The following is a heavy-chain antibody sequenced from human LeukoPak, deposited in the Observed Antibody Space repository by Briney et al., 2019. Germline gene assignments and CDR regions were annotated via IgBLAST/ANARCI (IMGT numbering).Heavy chain of an antibody. D-gene: IGHD3-16*02. CDR2: IYYSGST. Sequence: SETLSLTCTVSGGSISSSSYYWGWIRQPPGKGLEWIGSIYYSGSTYYNPSLKSRVTISVDTSKNQFSLKLSSVTAADTAVYYCARDPGYDYVWGSYRPNWFDPWGQGTLVTVSS. V-gene: IGHV4-39*02. CDR1: GGSISSSSYY. CDR3: ARDPGYDYVWGSYRPNWFDP. J-gene: IGHJ5*02.